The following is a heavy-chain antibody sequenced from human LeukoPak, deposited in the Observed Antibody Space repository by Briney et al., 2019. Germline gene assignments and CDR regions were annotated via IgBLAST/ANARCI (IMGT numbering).Heavy chain of an antibody. D-gene: IGHD3-10*01. CDR2: INPNSGGT. Sequence: VASVKVSCKASGYSFNDKYLHWVRQAPGQGLEWMGSINPNSGGTNYAQKFQGRVTMTTDTSMSTAYMELSRLRSDDTAVYYCARDKDPTYYYGSGSFVGWGQGTLVTVSS. J-gene: IGHJ4*02. V-gene: IGHV1-2*02. CDR3: ARDKDPTYYYGSGSFVG. CDR1: GYSFNDKY.